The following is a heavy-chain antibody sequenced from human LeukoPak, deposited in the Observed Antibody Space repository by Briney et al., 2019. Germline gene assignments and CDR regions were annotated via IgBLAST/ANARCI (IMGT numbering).Heavy chain of an antibody. CDR3: TTGIDYGGGY. Sequence: GGSLRLSCSASGFTFTNTWMNWVRQSPGEGLEWVARIKSANDGGTIDYAAPVRGRFAISRDDSKSTLYLQMNSLKIEDSAVYHCTTGIDYGGGYWGQGTLVTVSS. CDR2: IKSANDGGTI. V-gene: IGHV3-15*07. D-gene: IGHD3-16*01. CDR1: GFTFTNTW. J-gene: IGHJ4*02.